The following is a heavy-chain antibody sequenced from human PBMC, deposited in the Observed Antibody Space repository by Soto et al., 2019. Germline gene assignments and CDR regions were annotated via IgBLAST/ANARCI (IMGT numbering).Heavy chain of an antibody. CDR3: ARTEGYSYGPYYYYGMDV. CDR1: VFTFSSNY. J-gene: IGHJ6*02. V-gene: IGHV3-53*01. CDR2: IYSGGST. Sequence: GPLRLSGAASVFTFSSNYMSWVRQAPGKGLEWVSVIYSGGSTYYADSVKVRFTISRDNSKNTLYLQMNSLRAEDTAVYYCARTEGYSYGPYYYYGMDVWGQGTTVTVSS. D-gene: IGHD5-18*01.